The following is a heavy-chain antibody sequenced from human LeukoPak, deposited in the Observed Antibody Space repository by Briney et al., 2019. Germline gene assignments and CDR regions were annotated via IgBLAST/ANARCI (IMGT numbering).Heavy chain of an antibody. D-gene: IGHD2-2*01. V-gene: IGHV4-34*01. CDR2: INHSGST. CDR3: ARGQGDVVVPVAKGNYMDV. CDR1: GGSFSGYY. Sequence: SETLSLTCAVYGGSFSGYYWSWIRQPPGKGLEWIGEINHSGSTNYNPSLKSRVTISVDTSKNQFSLKLSSVTAADTAVYYCARGQGDVVVPVAKGNYMDVWGKGTTVTVSS. J-gene: IGHJ6*03.